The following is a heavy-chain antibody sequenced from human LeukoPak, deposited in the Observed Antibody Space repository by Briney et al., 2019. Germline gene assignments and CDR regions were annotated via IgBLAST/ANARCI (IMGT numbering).Heavy chain of an antibody. J-gene: IGHJ5*02. D-gene: IGHD3-10*01. V-gene: IGHV3-72*01. CDR2: TRNKANSYTA. Sequence: GGSLRLSCAASGFTFSDHYMDWVRQAPGKGLEWVGRTRNKANSYTAEYAASVKGRFTISRDDSKNSLYLQMNSLKTEDTAVYYCASLYGSGKRWVDPWGQGTLVTVSS. CDR3: ASLYGSGKRWVDP. CDR1: GFTFSDHY.